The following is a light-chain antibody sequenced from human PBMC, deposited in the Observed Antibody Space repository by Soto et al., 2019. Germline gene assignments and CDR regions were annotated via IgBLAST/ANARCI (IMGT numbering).Light chain of an antibody. V-gene: IGKV1-5*03. CDR3: QQYNSYWT. Sequence: DIQMTQSPSTLSASVGDRVTITCRASQSLSSWLAWYQQKPGKAPNLLIYKASSLESGVPSRFSGSGSGTEFTLTIRSLQPDDFATYYCQQYNSYWTFGQGTKVEIK. J-gene: IGKJ1*01. CDR1: QSLSSW. CDR2: KAS.